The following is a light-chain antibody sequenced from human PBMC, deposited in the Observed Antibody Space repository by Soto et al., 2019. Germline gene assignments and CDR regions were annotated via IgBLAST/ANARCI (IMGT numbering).Light chain of an antibody. J-gene: IGKJ1*01. CDR1: QSVLYSSNNKNY. CDR2: WAS. Sequence: DIVMTQSPDSLAVSLGERATINCKSSQSVLYSSNNKNYLDWYQQKPGQPPKLLIYWASTRESGVPDRFSGSGSGTDFTLTSSSLQAEDVAVYYCQQYYSNPQTFGQGTKVEIK. CDR3: QQYYSNPQT. V-gene: IGKV4-1*01.